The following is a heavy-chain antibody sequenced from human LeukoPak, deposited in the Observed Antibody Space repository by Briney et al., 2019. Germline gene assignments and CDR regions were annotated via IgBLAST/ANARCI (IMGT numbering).Heavy chain of an antibody. CDR2: IYYTGNT. D-gene: IGHD3-22*01. CDR3: ARHGGFSSAFSIDY. Sequence: PSETLSLTCTVSGGSISSSSYYWGWIRQPPGKGLEWIGCIYYTGNTYYNPSLKSRVTISVDTSKNQFSPKLSSVTAADTAVYYCARHGGFSSAFSIDYWGQGTLVTVSS. CDR1: GGSISSSSYY. V-gene: IGHV4-39*01. J-gene: IGHJ4*02.